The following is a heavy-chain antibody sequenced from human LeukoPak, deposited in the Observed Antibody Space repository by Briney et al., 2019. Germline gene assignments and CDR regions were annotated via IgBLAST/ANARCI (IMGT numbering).Heavy chain of an antibody. CDR3: ARVTF. D-gene: IGHD2-21*02. J-gene: IGHJ4*02. CDR1: VFTFGSYP. CDR2: IDGSGGAT. Sequence: GGCLRLSCAASVFTFGSYPMSWVRQAPGKGLEWVSTIDGSGGATYYAGSVKGRFTISRDNSKNTLYLQMNSLKAKDTAVYYCARVTFWGQGTLVTVSS. V-gene: IGHV3-23*01.